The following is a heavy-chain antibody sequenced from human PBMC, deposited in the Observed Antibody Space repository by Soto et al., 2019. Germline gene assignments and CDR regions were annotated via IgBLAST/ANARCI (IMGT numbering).Heavy chain of an antibody. CDR2: IYYSGST. CDR1: GGSISSGGYY. J-gene: IGHJ4*02. Sequence: TLSLTCTVSGGSISSGGYYWSWIRQQPGKGQEWIGYIYYSGSTYYNPSLKSRVTISVDTSKNQFSLKLSSVTAADTAVYYCARALVVVAANFDYWGQGTLVTVSS. CDR3: ARALVVVAANFDY. D-gene: IGHD2-15*01. V-gene: IGHV4-31*03.